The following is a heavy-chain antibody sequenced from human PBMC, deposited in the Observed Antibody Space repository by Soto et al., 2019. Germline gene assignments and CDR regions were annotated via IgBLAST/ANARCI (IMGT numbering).Heavy chain of an antibody. CDR2: IYYSGST. CDR1: GGSISSYY. Sequence: PSETLSLTCTFCGGSISSYYWSWIRHPPGKGLEWIGYIYYSGSTNYNPSLKSRVTISVDTSKNQFSLKLSSVKAADTEVYYCARRIKRWMRCDAFDIWGQGTMFTFSS. CDR3: ARRIKRWMRCDAFDI. J-gene: IGHJ3*02. V-gene: IGHV4-59*01. D-gene: IGHD5-12*01.